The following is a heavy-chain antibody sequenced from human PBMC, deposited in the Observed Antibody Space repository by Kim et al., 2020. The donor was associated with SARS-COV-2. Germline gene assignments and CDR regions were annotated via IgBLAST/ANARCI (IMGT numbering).Heavy chain of an antibody. V-gene: IGHV3-23*01. CDR3: AKAVQLYSGSSDY. J-gene: IGHJ4*02. CDR2: VGVSGVDT. D-gene: IGHD3-22*01. CDR1: GFTFSSYT. Sequence: GGSLRLSCSASGFTFSSYTVCWFRQAPGKGLEWVSTVGVSGVDTYYADSVKGRFTISRDNSRSALFLQMNSLRAEDTAIYYCAKAVQLYSGSSDYWGRGTLVTVSS.